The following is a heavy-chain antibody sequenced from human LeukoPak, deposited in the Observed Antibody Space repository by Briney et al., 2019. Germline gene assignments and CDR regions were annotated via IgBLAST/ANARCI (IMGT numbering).Heavy chain of an antibody. CDR2: ISSSSSNI. J-gene: IGHJ6*03. D-gene: IGHD3-9*01. CDR1: GFNFSGST. Sequence: PGGSLRLSCAASGFNFSGSTMHWVRQAPGKGLEWVSYISSSSSNIYYADSVKGRFTISRDNAKNSLYLQMNSLRAEDTPVYYCARANDNYYYYYMDVWGKGTTVTISS. V-gene: IGHV3-48*04. CDR3: ARANDNYYYYYMDV.